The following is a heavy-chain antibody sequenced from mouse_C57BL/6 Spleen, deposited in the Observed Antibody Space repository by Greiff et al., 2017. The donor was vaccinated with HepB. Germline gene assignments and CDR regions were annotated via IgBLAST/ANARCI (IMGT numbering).Heavy chain of an antibody. J-gene: IGHJ4*01. V-gene: IGHV5-6*01. CDR1: GFTFSSYG. Sequence: EVQGVESGGDLVKPGGSLKLSCAASGFTFSSYGMSWVRQTPDKRLEWVATISSGGSYTYYPDSVKGRFNISRDNAKNTLYLQMSSLKSEDTAMYYCARHLGGITTVVATDAMDYWGQGTSVTVSS. CDR2: ISSGGSYT. CDR3: ARHLGGITTVVATDAMDY. D-gene: IGHD1-1*01.